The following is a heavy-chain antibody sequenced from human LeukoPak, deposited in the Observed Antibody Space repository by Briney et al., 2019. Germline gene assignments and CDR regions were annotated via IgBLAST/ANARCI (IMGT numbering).Heavy chain of an antibody. V-gene: IGHV1-2*02. D-gene: IGHD3-10*01. CDR3: ARVVRRITMVRGVNDALDI. Sequence: ASVKVSCKASGYTFTGYYMHWVRQAPGQGLEWMGWINPNSGGTNYAQKFQGRVTMTRDTSISTAYMELSRLRSDDTAVYYCARVVRRITMVRGVNDALDIWGQGTMVTVSS. J-gene: IGHJ3*02. CDR2: INPNSGGT. CDR1: GYTFTGYY.